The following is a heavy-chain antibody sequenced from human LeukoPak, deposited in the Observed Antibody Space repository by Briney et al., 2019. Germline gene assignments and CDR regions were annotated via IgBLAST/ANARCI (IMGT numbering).Heavy chain of an antibody. CDR2: IIPIFGTA. CDR3: ARGLDIVVVPATNTAFDI. J-gene: IGHJ3*02. Sequence: SVKVSCKASGGTFSSYAISWVRQAPGQGLEWMGGIIPIFGTANYAQKFQGRVTITTDESTSTAYMELSSLRSEDTAVYYCARGLDIVVVPATNTAFDIWGQGTMVTVSS. V-gene: IGHV1-69*05. CDR1: GGTFSSYA. D-gene: IGHD2-2*03.